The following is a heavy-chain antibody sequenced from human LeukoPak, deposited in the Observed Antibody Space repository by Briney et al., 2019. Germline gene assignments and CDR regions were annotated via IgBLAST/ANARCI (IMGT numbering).Heavy chain of an antibody. CDR3: ARRGRELFY. Sequence: PGGSLRLSCAASGFTFSSYWMSWVRQPPGKGLEWIGEIYHSGSTNYNPSLMGRITMSVDKSKNQFSLKLSSVTAADTAVYYCARRGRELFYWGQGTLVTVSS. J-gene: IGHJ4*02. V-gene: IGHV4-4*02. CDR1: GFTFSSYW. CDR2: IYHSGST. D-gene: IGHD1-7*01.